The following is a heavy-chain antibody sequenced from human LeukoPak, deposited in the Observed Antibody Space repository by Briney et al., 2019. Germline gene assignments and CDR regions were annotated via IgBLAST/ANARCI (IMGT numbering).Heavy chain of an antibody. J-gene: IGHJ6*03. Sequence: ASVKVSCKASGYTFTGYYMHWVRQAPGQGLEWMGWISAYNGNTNYAQKLQGRVTMTTDTSTSTAYMELRSLRSDDTAVYYCARVGPDSSPYYYYYYMDVWGKGTTVTVSS. CDR1: GYTFTGYY. D-gene: IGHD3-22*01. CDR3: ARVGPDSSPYYYYYYMDV. V-gene: IGHV1-18*04. CDR2: ISAYNGNT.